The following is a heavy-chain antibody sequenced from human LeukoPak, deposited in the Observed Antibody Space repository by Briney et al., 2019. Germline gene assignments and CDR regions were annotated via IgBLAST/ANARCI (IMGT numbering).Heavy chain of an antibody. J-gene: IGHJ4*02. CDR1: GFKFRDYA. Sequence: KSGRSLRLSCTGSGFKFRDYAMSWFRQAPGMGLEWVGFIRSKPHGGTTEYAASVRGRFIISRDDSKSIAYLQVNSLKTEDTAMYYCTRSYNYYDSSGYYGFDYWGQGTLVTVSS. D-gene: IGHD3-22*01. CDR2: IRSKPHGGTT. V-gene: IGHV3-49*05. CDR3: TRSYNYYDSSGYYGFDY.